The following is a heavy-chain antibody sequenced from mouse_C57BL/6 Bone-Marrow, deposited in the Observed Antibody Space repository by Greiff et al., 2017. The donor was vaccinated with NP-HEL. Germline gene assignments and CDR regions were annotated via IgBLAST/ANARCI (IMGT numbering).Heavy chain of an antibody. J-gene: IGHJ3*01. CDR2: IWGVGST. CDR3: ASDRGGTNPFAY. CDR1: GFSLTSYG. V-gene: IGHV2-6*01. D-gene: IGHD4-1*01. Sequence: VQGVESGPGLVAPSQSLSITCTVSGFSLTSYGVDWVRQSPGKGLEWLGVIWGVGSTNYNSALKSRLSISKDNSKSQVFLKMNSLQTDDTAMYYCASDRGGTNPFAYWGQGTLVTVSA.